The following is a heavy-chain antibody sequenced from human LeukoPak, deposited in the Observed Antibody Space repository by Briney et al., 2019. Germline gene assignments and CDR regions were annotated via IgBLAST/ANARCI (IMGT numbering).Heavy chain of an antibody. CDR2: INLSGGST. J-gene: IGHJ6*02. V-gene: IGHV1-46*01. CDR1: GYTFTTYS. Sequence: ASVKVSCKASGYTFTTYSMHWVRQAPGQGLEWMAIINLSGGSTDYTQKFQGRVTMTEDTSTDTAYMELSSLRSEDTAVYYCARSLHGTVIINYYYYYGMDVWGQGTTVTVSS. CDR3: ARSLHGTVIINYYYYYGMDV. D-gene: IGHD4-17*01.